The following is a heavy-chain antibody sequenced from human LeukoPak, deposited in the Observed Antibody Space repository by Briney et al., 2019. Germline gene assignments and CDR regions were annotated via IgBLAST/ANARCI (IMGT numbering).Heavy chain of an antibody. D-gene: IGHD4-11*01. Sequence: GESLKISCKGSGYSFTNYWIGWVRQMPGKGLEWMGIIYPGDSDTRYSPSFQGQVTISADKSISTAYLQWSSLKASDTAMYYCARHPYSNYEGFDYWGQGTLVTVSS. CDR3: ARHPYSNYEGFDY. J-gene: IGHJ4*02. V-gene: IGHV5-51*01. CDR1: GYSFTNYW. CDR2: IYPGDSDT.